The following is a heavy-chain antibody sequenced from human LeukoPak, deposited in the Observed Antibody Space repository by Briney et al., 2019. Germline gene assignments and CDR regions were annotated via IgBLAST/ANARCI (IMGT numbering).Heavy chain of an antibody. V-gene: IGHV3-20*04. CDR3: AREAGAISNYYYYMDV. CDR1: GFTFSSYW. CDR2: INWNGGST. J-gene: IGHJ6*03. D-gene: IGHD1-26*01. Sequence: GGSLRLSCAASGFTFSSYWMSWVRQAPGKGLEWVSGINWNGGSTGYADSVKGRFTISRDNAKNSLYLQMNSLRAEDTALYYCAREAGAISNYYYYMDVWGKGTTVTVSS.